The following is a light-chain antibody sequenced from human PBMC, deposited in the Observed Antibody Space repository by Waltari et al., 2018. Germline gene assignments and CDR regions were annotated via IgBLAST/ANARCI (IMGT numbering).Light chain of an antibody. V-gene: IGKV3-20*01. Sequence: LVLTQSPGTLSLSPGERATLSCRATQSIHKDYLAWHQQKPGQPPRLLIYGASTRATGIPDRFSGGGSGTDFTLTISRLEPEDFAVYYCQQYGAAPRTFGQGTKVEI. CDR1: QSIHKDY. CDR2: GAS. CDR3: QQYGAAPRT. J-gene: IGKJ1*01.